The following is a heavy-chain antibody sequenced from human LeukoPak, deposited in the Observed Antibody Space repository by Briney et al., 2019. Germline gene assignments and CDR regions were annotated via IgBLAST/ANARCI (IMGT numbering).Heavy chain of an antibody. D-gene: IGHD3-3*01. CDR2: IYYSGRT. V-gene: IGHV4-38-2*02. CDR3: ARQDYDFRGGYFDY. Sequence: SETLSLTCTVSGYSISSGYYWGWIRQPPGKGLEWIGSIYYSGRTYYNPSLKSRVITALDTSKNQFSLRLSSVTATDTAVYYCARQDYDFRGGYFDYWGQGTLVTVSS. CDR1: GYSISSGYY. J-gene: IGHJ4*02.